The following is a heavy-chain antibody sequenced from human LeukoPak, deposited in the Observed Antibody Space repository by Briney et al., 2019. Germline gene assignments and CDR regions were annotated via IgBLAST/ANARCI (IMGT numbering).Heavy chain of an antibody. V-gene: IGHV4-61*02. D-gene: IGHD3-9*01. CDR1: GGSISSGSHY. J-gene: IGHJ4*02. Sequence: PSETLSLTCTVSGGSISSGSHYWRWLRQPAGKGLEWVGRIYISGGTNYKPSLKSRATISVDTSKNQFSLKLSAVTAADTAVYYCARQTGFLTGTKDENDYWGQGTLVTVSS. CDR2: IYISGGT. CDR3: ARQTGFLTGTKDENDY.